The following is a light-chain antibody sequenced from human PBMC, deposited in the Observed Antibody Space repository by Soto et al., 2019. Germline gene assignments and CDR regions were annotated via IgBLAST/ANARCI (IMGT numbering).Light chain of an antibody. CDR1: QSVSSY. J-gene: IGKJ1*01. Sequence: EIVVTQSPATLSVSPGERVTLSCRASQSVSSYLAWYQQKPGQAPRLLIYCASNRATGIPARFSGSGSGTEFTLTISSLQSEDFAVYYCQQYNNWPRTFGQGTKVE. V-gene: IGKV3-15*01. CDR2: CAS. CDR3: QQYNNWPRT.